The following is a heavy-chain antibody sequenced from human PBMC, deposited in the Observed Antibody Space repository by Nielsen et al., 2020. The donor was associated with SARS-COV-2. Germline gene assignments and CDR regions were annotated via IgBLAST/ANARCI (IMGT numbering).Heavy chain of an antibody. Sequence: GESLKISCTVSGFTFTSYGMHWVSLAPGIGPEWVALISYDGSNSYYAHSLKGRFTISRDNSKNTLYLQMNSLRAEDTAVYYCAKKGGVTIFGVVTDYYYYGMDVWGQGTTVTVSS. CDR3: AKKGGVTIFGVVTDYYYYGMDV. J-gene: IGHJ6*02. D-gene: IGHD3-3*01. CDR1: GFTFTSYG. V-gene: IGHV3-30*18. CDR2: ISYDGSNS.